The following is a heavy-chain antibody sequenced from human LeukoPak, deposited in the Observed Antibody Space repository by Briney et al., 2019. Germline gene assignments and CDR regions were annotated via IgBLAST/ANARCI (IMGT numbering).Heavy chain of an antibody. V-gene: IGHV4-34*01. D-gene: IGHD4-11*01. J-gene: IGHJ4*02. CDR3: AREPTVTTGRFDY. Sequence: GSLRLPCGASGFTFSRYVMSWVRQPPGKGLEWIGEINHSGSTNYNPSLKSRVTISVDTSKNQFSLKLSSVTAADTAVYYCAREPTVTTGRFDYWGQGTLVTVSS. CDR2: INHSGST. CDR1: GFTFSRYV.